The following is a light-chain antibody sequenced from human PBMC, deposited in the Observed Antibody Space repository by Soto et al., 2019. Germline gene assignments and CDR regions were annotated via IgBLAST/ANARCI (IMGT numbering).Light chain of an antibody. CDR1: SSDVGSYNL. J-gene: IGLJ1*01. V-gene: IGLV2-23*01. CDR3: CSYAGSSTFV. Sequence: SALTQPASVSGSPGRSITISCTGTSSDVGSYNLVSWYQQHPGKAPKLMIYEGSKRPSGVSNRFSGSKSGNTASLTISGLQAEDEADYYCCSYAGSSTFVFGTATKATV. CDR2: EGS.